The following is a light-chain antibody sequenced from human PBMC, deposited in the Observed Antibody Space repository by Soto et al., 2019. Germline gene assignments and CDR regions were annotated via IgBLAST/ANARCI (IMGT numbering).Light chain of an antibody. CDR1: QSVSSSY. J-gene: IGKJ1*01. CDR2: AAS. Sequence: EIVLAQSPGTLSLSPGERATLSCRASQSVSSSYLAWYQQKPGQAPSLLIYAASNRAAGIPDRFSGSGSGTDFTLTISRLEPEDFAVYYCQQYGSSPPWLFGQGTKVDIK. CDR3: QQYGSSPPWL. V-gene: IGKV3-20*01.